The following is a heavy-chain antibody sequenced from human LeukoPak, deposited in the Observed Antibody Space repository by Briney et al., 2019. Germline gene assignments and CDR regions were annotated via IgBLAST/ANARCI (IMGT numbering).Heavy chain of an antibody. D-gene: IGHD3-22*01. CDR1: GYTFTGYY. CDR2: INPNSGGT. V-gene: IGHV1-2*06. Sequence: EASVKVSCKASGYTFTGYYMHWVRQAPGQGLEWMGRINPNSGGTNYAQKFQGRVTMTRDTSISTAYMELSRLRSDDTAVYYCAREILGLYDSSGYYYGLYAFDIWGQGTMVTVSS. CDR3: AREILGLYDSSGYYYGLYAFDI. J-gene: IGHJ3*02.